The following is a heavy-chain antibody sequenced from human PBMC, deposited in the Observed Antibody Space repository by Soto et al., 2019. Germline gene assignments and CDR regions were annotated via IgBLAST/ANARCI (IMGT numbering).Heavy chain of an antibody. V-gene: IGHV4-39*01. CDR3: ARQSSGYYHGWVAP. Sequence: SETLSLTCAVSGGSISSSSYYWGWIRQPQGKGLEWIGSIYYSGSTYCNPSLKSRVTISVDTSKNQFSLELSSVTAADTAAYYFARQSSGYYHGWVAPSGQLSLLFV. CDR1: GGSISSSSYY. J-gene: IGHJ5*02. D-gene: IGHD3-22*01. CDR2: IYYSGST.